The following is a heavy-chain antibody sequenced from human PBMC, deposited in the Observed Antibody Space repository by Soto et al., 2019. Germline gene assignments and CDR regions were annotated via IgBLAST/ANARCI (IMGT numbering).Heavy chain of an antibody. CDR2: ISYDGSNK. V-gene: IGHV3-30-3*01. D-gene: IGHD2-15*01. J-gene: IGHJ6*02. CDR3: ARERIYCSGGSCYPSPYGMDV. CDR1: GFTFSSYA. Sequence: GGSLRLSCAASGFTFSSYAMHWVRRAPGKGLEWVAVISYDGSNKYYADSVKGRFTISRDNSKNTLYLQMNSLRAEDTAVYYCARERIYCSGGSCYPSPYGMDVWGQGTTVTVSS.